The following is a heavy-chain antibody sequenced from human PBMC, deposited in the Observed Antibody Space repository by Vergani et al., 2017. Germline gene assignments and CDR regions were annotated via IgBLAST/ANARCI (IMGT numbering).Heavy chain of an antibody. J-gene: IGHJ6*03. CDR1: GGTFSSYA. CDR2: IIPIFGTA. CDR3: ASDMVRGVIDYYYYYMDV. D-gene: IGHD3-10*01. V-gene: IGHV1-69*01. Sequence: QVQLVQSGAEVKKPGSSVKVSCKASGGTFSSYAISWVRQAPGQGLEWMGGIIPIFGTANYAQKFQGRVTITADESTSTAYMELSSLRSEDTDVYYCASDMVRGVIDYYYYYMDVWGKGTTVTVSS.